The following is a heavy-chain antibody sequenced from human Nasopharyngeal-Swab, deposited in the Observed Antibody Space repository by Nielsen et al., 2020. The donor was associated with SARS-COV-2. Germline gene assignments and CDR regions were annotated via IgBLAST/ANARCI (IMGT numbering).Heavy chain of an antibody. J-gene: IGHJ4*02. D-gene: IGHD3-3*01. CDR2: IYYSGST. CDR3: FGMEWLRGPFDY. Sequence: ESLKISCTVSGGSISSSSYYWGWIRQPPGKGLEWIGSIYYSGSTYYNPSLKSRVTISVDTSKNQFSLKLSSVTAADTAVYYCFGMEWLRGPFDYWGQGTLVIVSS. V-gene: IGHV4-39*01. CDR1: GGSISSSSYY.